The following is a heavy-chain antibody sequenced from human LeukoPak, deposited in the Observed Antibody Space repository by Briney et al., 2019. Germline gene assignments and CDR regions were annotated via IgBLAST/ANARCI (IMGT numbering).Heavy chain of an antibody. Sequence: GGSLRLSCAASGFTFSSYAMSWVRQAPGKGLEWVSAISGSGGSTYYADSVKGRFIISRDNAKNSLYLQMNSLRAEDTAVYYCARHRRSYDSSGFYSFDAFDIWGQGTMVTVSS. CDR2: ISGSGGST. D-gene: IGHD3-22*01. CDR1: GFTFSSYA. CDR3: ARHRRSYDSSGFYSFDAFDI. J-gene: IGHJ3*02. V-gene: IGHV3-23*01.